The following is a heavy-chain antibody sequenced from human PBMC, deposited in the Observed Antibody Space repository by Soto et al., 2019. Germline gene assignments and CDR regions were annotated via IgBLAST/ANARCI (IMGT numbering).Heavy chain of an antibody. CDR3: ARGFKDEMATMNGMDV. D-gene: IGHD5-12*01. CDR1: GGSISGSY. V-gene: IGHV4-59*01. Sequence: SETLSLTCTVSGGSISGSYWSWIRQTPGKVLEWVGYIHYSGSTNYNPSLKSRVTMSVDSAKNQFSLKLSSVTAADTAVYSCARGFKDEMATMNGMDVWGQGPTVTVSS. J-gene: IGHJ6*02. CDR2: IHYSGST.